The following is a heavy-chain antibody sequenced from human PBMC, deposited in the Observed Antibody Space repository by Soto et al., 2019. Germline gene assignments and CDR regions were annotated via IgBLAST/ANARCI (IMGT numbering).Heavy chain of an antibody. CDR2: ISGSGGST. D-gene: IGHD3-22*01. V-gene: IGHV3-23*01. CDR1: GFTFSSYA. J-gene: IGHJ4*02. CDR3: AKAGLRKVVVINSLY. Sequence: GGSLRLSCAASGFTFSSYAMSWVRQAPWKGLEWVSAISGSGGSTYYADSVKGRFTISRDNSKNTLYLQMNSLRAEDTAVYYCAKAGLRKVVVINSLYWGQGTLVTVSS.